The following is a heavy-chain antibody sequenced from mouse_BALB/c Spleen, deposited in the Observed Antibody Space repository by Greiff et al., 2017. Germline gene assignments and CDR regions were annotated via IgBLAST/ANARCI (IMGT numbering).Heavy chain of an antibody. CDR2: ISYDGSN. CDR1: GYSITSCYY. CDR3: ARSGMITTPGYYAMDD. J-gene: IGHJ4*01. D-gene: IGHD2-4*01. Sequence: ESGPGLVKPSQSLSLTCSVTGYSITSCYYWNWIRQFPGNKLEWMGYISYDGSNNYNPSLKNRIAITRDTSKNQFFLKLNSVTTEDTATYYWARSGMITTPGYYAMDDWGQGTSVTVSS. V-gene: IGHV3-6*02.